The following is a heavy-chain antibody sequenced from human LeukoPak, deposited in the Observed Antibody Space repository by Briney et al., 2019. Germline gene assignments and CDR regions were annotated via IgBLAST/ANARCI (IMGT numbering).Heavy chain of an antibody. CDR3: ARGGVVTRFFDF. V-gene: IGHV3-53*01. J-gene: IGHJ4*02. CDR1: GFTVSSNY. D-gene: IGHD3-3*01. CDR2: IYTGGNT. Sequence: GGSLRLSCAASGFTVSSNYMSWVRQAPGKGLECVSVIYTGGNTYYADSVKGRFIISRDTSKNTLYLQMNSLRAEDTAVYYCARGGVVTRFFDFRGQGALVTVSS.